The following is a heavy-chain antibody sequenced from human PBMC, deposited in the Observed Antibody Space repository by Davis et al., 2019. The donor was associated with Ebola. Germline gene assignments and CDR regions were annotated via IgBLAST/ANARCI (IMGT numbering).Heavy chain of an antibody. V-gene: IGHV4-59*01. J-gene: IGHJ6*02. CDR3: ARAAAIFGVGSNYGMDV. Sequence: MPSETLSLTCTVSGGSISSYYWSWIRQPPGKGLEWIGYIYYSGSTNYNPSLKSRVTISVDTSKNQFSLKLSVVTAADTAVYYCARAAAIFGVGSNYGMDVWGQGTTVTVSS. D-gene: IGHD3-3*01. CDR2: IYYSGST. CDR1: GGSISSYY.